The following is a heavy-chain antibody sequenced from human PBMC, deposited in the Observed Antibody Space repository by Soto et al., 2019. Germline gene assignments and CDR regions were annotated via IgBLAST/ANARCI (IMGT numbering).Heavy chain of an antibody. CDR1: VFTCSSYA. Sequence: PGGSLRLSCSASVFTCSSYAMSWFRQAPGKGLEWVSAISGSGGSTYYADSVKGRFTISRDNSKNTLYLQMNSLRAEDTAVYYCAKGQGDSSSWYRTPRSYYYGMDVWGQGTTVTVSS. CDR3: AKGQGDSSSWYRTPRSYYYGMDV. V-gene: IGHV3-23*01. CDR2: ISGSGGST. J-gene: IGHJ6*02. D-gene: IGHD6-13*01.